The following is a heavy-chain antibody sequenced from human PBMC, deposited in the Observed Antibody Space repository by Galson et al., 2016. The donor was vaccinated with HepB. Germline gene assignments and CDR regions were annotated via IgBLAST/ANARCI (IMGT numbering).Heavy chain of an antibody. V-gene: IGHV4-39*01. D-gene: IGHD5-18*01. CDR3: AREAMVHGAAHFDY. CDR2: WYYRGRP. CDR1: GGSISSSSFY. J-gene: IGHJ4*02. Sequence: SETLSLTCTVSGGSISSSSFYWGWIRQPPGKGLEWIGSWYYRGRPFNNPAPRSRVSISLDTSKNQLSLQLSSVSAADPAVYHCAREAMVHGAAHFDYWGLGILVTVSS.